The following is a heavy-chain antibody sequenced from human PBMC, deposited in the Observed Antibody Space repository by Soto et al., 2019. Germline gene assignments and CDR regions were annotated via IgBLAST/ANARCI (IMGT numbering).Heavy chain of an antibody. V-gene: IGHV1-2*04. J-gene: IGHJ6*02. CDR3: ARDLEYSSSPGYYYYGMDV. CDR1: GYTFTGYY. Sequence: QVQLVQSGAEVKKPGASVKVSCKASGYTFTGYYMHWVRQAPGQGLEWMGWINPNSGGTNYAQKFQGWVTMTRDTSISTAYMELSRLRSDDTAVYYCARDLEYSSSPGYYYYGMDVWGQGTTVTVSS. D-gene: IGHD6-6*01. CDR2: INPNSGGT.